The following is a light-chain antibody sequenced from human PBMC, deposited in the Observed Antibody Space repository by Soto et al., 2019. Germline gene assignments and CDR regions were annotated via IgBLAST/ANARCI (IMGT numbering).Light chain of an antibody. CDR2: ASS. CDR3: LQDYAYPRT. J-gene: IGKJ1*01. Sequence: AIQMTQSPSSLSASVGDRVTITCRASQGIRNDLAWYQQRPGKAPNLLIYASSNLQSGVPPRFRGSRSGTDFTLIISSLQPDDFATYYCLQDYAYPRTFGQGTKVEI. CDR1: QGIRND. V-gene: IGKV1-6*01.